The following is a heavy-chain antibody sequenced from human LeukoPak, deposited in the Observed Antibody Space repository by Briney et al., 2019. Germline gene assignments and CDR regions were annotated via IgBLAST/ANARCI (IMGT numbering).Heavy chain of an antibody. CDR2: INSDGSST. CDR3: AKLGIRYFDWTFDY. J-gene: IGHJ4*02. CDR1: GFTFSSYW. D-gene: IGHD3-9*01. V-gene: IGHV3-74*01. Sequence: GGSLRLSCAASGFTFSSYWMHWVRQAPGKGLVWVSRINSDGSSTSYADSVKGRFTISRDNAKNTLYLQMNSLRAEDTAVYYCAKLGIRYFDWTFDYWGQGTLVTVSS.